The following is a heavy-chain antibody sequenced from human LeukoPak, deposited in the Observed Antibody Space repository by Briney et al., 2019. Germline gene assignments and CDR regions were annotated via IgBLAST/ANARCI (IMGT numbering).Heavy chain of an antibody. J-gene: IGHJ4*02. CDR1: GGTFGSYA. CDR2: IIPIFGTA. D-gene: IGHD6-6*01. CDR3: ARDRRYSSSSYYDY. Sequence: SVKVSCKASGGTFGSYAISWVRQAPGQGLEWMGGIIPIFGTANYAQKFQGRVTITTDESTSTAYMELSSLRSEDTAVYYCARDRRYSSSSYYDYWGQGTLVTVSS. V-gene: IGHV1-69*05.